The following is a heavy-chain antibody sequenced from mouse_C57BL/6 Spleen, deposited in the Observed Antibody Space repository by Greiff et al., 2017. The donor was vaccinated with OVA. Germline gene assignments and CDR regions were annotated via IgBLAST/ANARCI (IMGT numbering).Heavy chain of an antibody. CDR3: ARSGDYDRHAMDY. Sequence: VQLQQPGAELVKPGASVKMSCKASGYTFTSYWITWVKQRPGQGLEWIGDIYPGSGSTNYNEKFKSKATLTVDTSSSTAYMQLSSLTSEDSAVYYCARSGDYDRHAMDYWGQGTSVTVSS. V-gene: IGHV1-55*01. CDR1: GYTFTSYW. D-gene: IGHD2-4*01. CDR2: IYPGSGST. J-gene: IGHJ4*01.